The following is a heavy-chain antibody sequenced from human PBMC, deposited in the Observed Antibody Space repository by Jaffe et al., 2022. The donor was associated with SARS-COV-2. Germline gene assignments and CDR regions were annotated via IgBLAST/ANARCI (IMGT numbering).Heavy chain of an antibody. CDR2: IKQDGSEK. Sequence: EVQLVESGGGLVQPGGSLRLSCAASGFTFSSYWMSWVRQAPGKGLEWVANIKQDGSEKYYVDSVKGRFTISRDNAKNSLYLQMNSLRAEDTAVYYCAREGGYNSEYYFDYWGQGTLVTVSS. J-gene: IGHJ4*02. D-gene: IGHD5-12*01. CDR1: GFTFSSYW. CDR3: AREGGYNSEYYFDY. V-gene: IGHV3-7*01.